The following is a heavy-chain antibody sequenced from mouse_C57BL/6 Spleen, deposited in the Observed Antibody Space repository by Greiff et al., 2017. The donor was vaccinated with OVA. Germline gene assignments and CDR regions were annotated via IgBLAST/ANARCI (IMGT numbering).Heavy chain of an antibody. CDR3: ARMYAYYSNPMDY. CDR1: GYSFTGYY. J-gene: IGHJ4*01. Sequence: VQLQQSGPELVKPGASVKISCKASGYSFTGYYMNWVKQSPEKSLEWIGEINPSTGGTTYNQKFKAKATLTVDKSSSTAYMQLKSLTSEDSAVYYCARMYAYYSNPMDYWGQGTSVTVSS. D-gene: IGHD2-5*01. V-gene: IGHV1-42*01. CDR2: INPSTGGT.